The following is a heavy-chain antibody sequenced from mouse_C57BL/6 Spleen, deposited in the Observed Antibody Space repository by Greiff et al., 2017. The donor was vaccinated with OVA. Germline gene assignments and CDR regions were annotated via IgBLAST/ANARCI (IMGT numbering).Heavy chain of an antibody. CDR2: IHPNSGST. Sequence: VQLQQSGAELVKPGASVKLSCKASGYTFTSYWMHWVKQRPGQGLEWIGMIHPNSGSTNYNEKFKSKATLTVDKSSSTAYMQLSSLTSEDSAVYYCARGTYYDYDVDYWGQGTTLTVSS. J-gene: IGHJ2*01. CDR1: GYTFTSYW. CDR3: ARGTYYDYDVDY. V-gene: IGHV1-64*01. D-gene: IGHD2-4*01.